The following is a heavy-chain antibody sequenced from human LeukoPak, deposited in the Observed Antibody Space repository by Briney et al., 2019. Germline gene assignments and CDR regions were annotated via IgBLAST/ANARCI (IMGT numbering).Heavy chain of an antibody. CDR1: GGSISSYY. CDR3: ARGRGFRTFYGVDV. Sequence: SETLSLTCTVSGGSISSYYWSWIRQPPGKGLEWIGYIYYSGSTNYNPSLKSRVTISVDTSKNQFSLKLSSVTAADTAVCYCARGRGFRTFYGVDVWGQGTTVTVSS. CDR2: IYYSGST. V-gene: IGHV4-59*01. J-gene: IGHJ6*02. D-gene: IGHD3-10*01.